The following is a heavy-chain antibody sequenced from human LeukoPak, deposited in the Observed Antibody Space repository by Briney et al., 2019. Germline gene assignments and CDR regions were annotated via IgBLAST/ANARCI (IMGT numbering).Heavy chain of an antibody. CDR3: ARVYGDHYGSGVIDY. D-gene: IGHD3-10*01. CDR2: INPNSGGT. J-gene: IGHJ4*02. V-gene: IGHV1-2*02. Sequence: ASVKDSCQDSRYTFTDYYMHWVRQVPGQTLAWMGWINPNSGGTNYAQKFQGRVTMTRDTSVSTAYMELSRLRSDDTAVYYCARVYGDHYGSGVIDYWGQGTLVTISS. CDR1: RYTFTDYY.